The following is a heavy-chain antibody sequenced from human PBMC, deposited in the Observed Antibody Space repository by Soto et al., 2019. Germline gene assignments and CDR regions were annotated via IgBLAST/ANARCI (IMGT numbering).Heavy chain of an antibody. CDR2: ISYDGSNK. CDR3: ARDSPPDY. J-gene: IGHJ4*02. V-gene: IGHV3-30-3*01. CDR1: GHTFSGYA. Sequence: QVQLVESGGGVVQPGRSLRLSCAASGHTFSGYAMHWVRQAPGKGLDWVAVISYDGSNKYYADSVKGRFTISRDDSKNTLFLQMNSLRAEDTAVYYCARDSPPDYWGQGTLVTVSS.